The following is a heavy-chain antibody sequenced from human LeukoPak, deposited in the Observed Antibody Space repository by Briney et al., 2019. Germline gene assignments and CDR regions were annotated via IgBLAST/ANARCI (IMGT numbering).Heavy chain of an antibody. CDR1: GFTFSSYW. J-gene: IGHJ4*01. Sequence: PGGSLRLSCAASGFTFSSYWMHWVRQAPERGPLWVSRISGDGITTYYAGSVKGRFTISRDNAKNTLYLQMHSLRAEDSAVYYCARGFYGSGNSWGHGTLVTVSS. CDR3: ARGFYGSGNS. CDR2: ISGDGITT. V-gene: IGHV3-74*01. D-gene: IGHD3-10*01.